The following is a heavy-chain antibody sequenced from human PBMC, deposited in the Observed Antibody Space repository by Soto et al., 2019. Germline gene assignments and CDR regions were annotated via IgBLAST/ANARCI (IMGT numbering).Heavy chain of an antibody. V-gene: IGHV1-3*01. Sequence: RASVKVSCKASGYTFTSYAMHWVRQAPGQRLEWMGWINAGNGNTKYSQKFQGRVTITRDTSASTAYMELSSLRSEDTAVYYCAGGGSGSYYIFDYWGQGTLVTVS. J-gene: IGHJ4*02. CDR2: INAGNGNT. D-gene: IGHD1-26*01. CDR3: AGGGSGSYYIFDY. CDR1: GYTFTSYA.